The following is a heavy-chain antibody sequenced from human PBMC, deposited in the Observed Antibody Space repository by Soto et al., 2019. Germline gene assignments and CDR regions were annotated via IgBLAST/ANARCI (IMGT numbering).Heavy chain of an antibody. CDR3: TTDSLFTGQLVRMDN. CDR2: IKSKTDGGTT. V-gene: IGHV3-15*07. D-gene: IGHD3-9*01. Sequence: PGGSLRLSCAASGFIFSDAWINWVRQAPGKGLEWVGRIKSKTDGGTTDFAAPVKGRFAISRDDSRDVVYMEMYSLKTDDTAFYFCTTDSLFTGQLVRMDNWGHGTLVTVSS. J-gene: IGHJ4*01. CDR1: GFIFSDAW.